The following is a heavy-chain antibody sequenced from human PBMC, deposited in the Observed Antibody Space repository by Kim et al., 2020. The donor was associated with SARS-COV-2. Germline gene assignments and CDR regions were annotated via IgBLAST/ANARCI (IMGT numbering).Heavy chain of an antibody. Sequence: STISYADSVKGRFIISRDNAKNSLYLQMNSLRAENTAVYYCAREEARIDYWGQGTLVTVSS. CDR3: AREEARIDY. V-gene: IGHV3-48*04. J-gene: IGHJ4*02. CDR2: STI.